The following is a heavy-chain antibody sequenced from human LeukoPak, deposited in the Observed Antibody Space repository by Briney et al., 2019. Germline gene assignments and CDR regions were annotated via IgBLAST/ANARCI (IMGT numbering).Heavy chain of an antibody. CDR3: ARHSVLRFLEWNQNFDY. J-gene: IGHJ4*02. Sequence: PSETLSLTCAVYGGSFGGYYWSWIRQPPGKGLEWIGEINHSGSTNYNPSLKSRVTISVDTSKNQFSLKLSSVTAADTAVYYCARHSVLRFLEWNQNFDYWGQGTLVTVSS. CDR1: GGSFGGYY. CDR2: INHSGST. D-gene: IGHD3-3*01. V-gene: IGHV4-34*01.